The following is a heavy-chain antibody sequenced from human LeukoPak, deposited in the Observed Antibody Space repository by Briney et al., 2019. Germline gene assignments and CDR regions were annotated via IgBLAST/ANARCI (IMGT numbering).Heavy chain of an antibody. J-gene: IGHJ5*02. CDR2: IYHSGTT. CDR3: ARAGGWFDP. Sequence: SETLSLTCAVSGVAISRGGYAWNWIRQPPGKGLEWIAYIYHSGTTYYNPSLKSRATISVDKSKNQFSLKLSSVTAADTAVYYCARAGGWFDPWGQGTLVTVSS. D-gene: IGHD1-14*01. V-gene: IGHV4-30-4*07. CDR1: GVAISRGGYA.